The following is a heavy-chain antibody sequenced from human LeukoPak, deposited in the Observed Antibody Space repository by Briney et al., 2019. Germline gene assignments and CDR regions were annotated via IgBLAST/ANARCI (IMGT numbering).Heavy chain of an antibody. CDR2: IYYSGST. CDR3: ARGSSGWSNWFDP. D-gene: IGHD6-19*01. CDR1: GCSISSSSYY. Sequence: PSETLSLTCTVSGCSISSSSYYWGWIRQPPGKGLEWIGSIYYSGSTYYNPSLKSRVTISVDTSKNQFSLKLSSVTAADTAVYYCARGSSGWSNWFDPWVQGTLVTVSS. V-gene: IGHV4-39*07. J-gene: IGHJ5*02.